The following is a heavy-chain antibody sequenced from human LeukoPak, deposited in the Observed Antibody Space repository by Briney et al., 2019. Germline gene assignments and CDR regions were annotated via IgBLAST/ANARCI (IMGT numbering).Heavy chain of an antibody. V-gene: IGHV1-2*03. CDR3: ARDDPLDKISSGWGP. J-gene: IGHJ5*02. CDR2: INPNSGGT. Sequence: LVASVKVSCKASGYTFTGYYMHWVRQAPGQGLEWMGWINPNSGGTNYAQKFQGRVTMTRDTSTSTVHMELSSLRSEDTAVYYCARDDPLDKISSGWGPWGQGTLVTVSS. D-gene: IGHD6-19*01. CDR1: GYTFTGYY.